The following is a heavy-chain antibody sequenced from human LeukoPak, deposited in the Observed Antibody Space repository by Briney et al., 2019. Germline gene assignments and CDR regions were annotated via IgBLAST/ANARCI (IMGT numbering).Heavy chain of an antibody. CDR1: GGSISGYY. Sequence: PSETLSLTCTVSGGSISGYYWSWIRQPPGKGLEWIGYIFYSGSTNYNPSLKSRVTISVDTSKNQLSLKLSSVTAADTAVYYCAKDREQLLIWGQGTLVTVSS. V-gene: IGHV4-59*01. D-gene: IGHD6-19*01. CDR2: IFYSGST. CDR3: AKDREQLLI. J-gene: IGHJ4*02.